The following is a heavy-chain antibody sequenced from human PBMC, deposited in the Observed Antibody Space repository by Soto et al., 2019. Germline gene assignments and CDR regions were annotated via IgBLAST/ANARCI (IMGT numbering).Heavy chain of an antibody. CDR2: FRGGGAGT. D-gene: IGHD2-8*01. Sequence: EVQLLESGGGLKHPGGSLRLSCRASGFTFSTYAMSWVRQIPGKGLGWVASFRGGGAGTYYADSVKGRFTISRANSESTLYLQMSSLRAEDTAVYYCAKEYCTSAVCYTGLFASWGQGTLVTVSS. CDR1: GFTFSTYA. V-gene: IGHV3-23*01. CDR3: AKEYCTSAVCYTGLFAS. J-gene: IGHJ4*02.